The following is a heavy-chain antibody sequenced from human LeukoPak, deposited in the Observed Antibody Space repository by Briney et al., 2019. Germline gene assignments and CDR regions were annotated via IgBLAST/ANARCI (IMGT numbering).Heavy chain of an antibody. CDR2: ISSSSSYI. Sequence: GSLRLSCAASGFTFSSYSMNWVRQAPGKGLEWVSSISSSSSYIYYADSVKGRFTISRDNAKNSLYLQMNSLRAEDTAVYYCARDPRITMVRGAAFDYWGQGTLVTVSS. CDR1: GFTFSSYS. V-gene: IGHV3-21*01. J-gene: IGHJ4*02. D-gene: IGHD3-10*01. CDR3: ARDPRITMVRGAAFDY.